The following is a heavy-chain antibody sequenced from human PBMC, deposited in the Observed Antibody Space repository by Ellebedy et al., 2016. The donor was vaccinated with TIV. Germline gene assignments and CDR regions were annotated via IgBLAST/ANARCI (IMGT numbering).Heavy chain of an antibody. Sequence: PGGSLRLSCAASGFIFSSYTMHWVRQAPGKGLEWVAVLSYDGNNKYYADSVKGRFTISRDRSKSTLYLQMNSLRPEDTAVYYCARVHRSLRFLEWLTHWGQGTLVTVSS. CDR2: LSYDGNNK. V-gene: IGHV3-30-3*01. D-gene: IGHD3-3*01. J-gene: IGHJ4*02. CDR1: GFIFSSYT. CDR3: ARVHRSLRFLEWLTH.